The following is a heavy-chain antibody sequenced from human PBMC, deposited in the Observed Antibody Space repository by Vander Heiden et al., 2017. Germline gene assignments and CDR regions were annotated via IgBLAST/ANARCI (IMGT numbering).Heavy chain of an antibody. Sequence: QVQLVQSGAEVKKPGASATVSCKASGYTFTSYAMHWVRQAPGQRLEWMGWINAGNGNTKYSQKFQGRVTITRDTSASTAYMELSSLRSEDTAVYYCARGRVAGPFFDYWGQGTLVTVSS. CDR2: INAGNGNT. J-gene: IGHJ4*02. CDR3: ARGRVAGPFFDY. D-gene: IGHD6-19*01. CDR1: GYTFTSYA. V-gene: IGHV1-3*01.